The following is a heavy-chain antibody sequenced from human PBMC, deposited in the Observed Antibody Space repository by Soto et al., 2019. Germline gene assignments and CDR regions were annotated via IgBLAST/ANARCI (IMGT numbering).Heavy chain of an antibody. D-gene: IGHD3-22*01. CDR1: GYIFTSYG. Sequence: SVKVSCKASGYIFTSYGISWVRQAPGQGLEWMGRIIPILGIANYAQKFQGRVTITADKSTSTAYMELSSLRSEDTAVYYCARDCAGLKLDYYDSSGYAPRWFDPWGQGTLVTVSS. V-gene: IGHV1-69*04. J-gene: IGHJ5*02. CDR3: ARDCAGLKLDYYDSSGYAPRWFDP. CDR2: IIPILGIA.